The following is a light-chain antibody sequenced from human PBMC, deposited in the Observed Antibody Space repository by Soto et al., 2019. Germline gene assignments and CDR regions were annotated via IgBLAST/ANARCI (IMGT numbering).Light chain of an antibody. Sequence: EIVLTQSPATLSLPPGERATLSCRASQSVSSYLAWYQQKPGQAPRLLIYDASNRATGIPARFSGSGSGTDFTLTISSLEPDDFAVYYCQQRSDWPSTFGGGTKVQIK. CDR3: QQRSDWPST. V-gene: IGKV3-11*01. CDR2: DAS. CDR1: QSVSSY. J-gene: IGKJ4*01.